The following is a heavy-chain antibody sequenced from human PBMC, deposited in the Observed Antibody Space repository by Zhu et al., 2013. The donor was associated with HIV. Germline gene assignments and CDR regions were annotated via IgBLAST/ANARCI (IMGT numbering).Heavy chain of an antibody. V-gene: IGHV1-69*01. J-gene: IGHJ4*02. Sequence: QVQLVQSGAEVKRPGSSVRVSCRTSGGTFTDHAINWVRQAPGQGLEWMGWIIPMFGIGIYAQKFNGRVSITADESTNTVYMTLNSLRFEDTAVYYCARSGGNSEENDYFDYWGQGTLVSVSS. CDR3: ARSGGNSEENDYFDY. CDR2: IIPMFGIG. CDR1: GGTFTDHA. D-gene: IGHD2-21*02.